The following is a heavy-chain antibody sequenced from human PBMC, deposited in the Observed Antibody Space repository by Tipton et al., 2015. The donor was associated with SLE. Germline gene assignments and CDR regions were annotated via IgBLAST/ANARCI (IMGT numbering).Heavy chain of an antibody. Sequence: TYYNPSLKSRVTISVDTSKNQFSLKLSSVTAADTAVYNCARVRLGFYYYYGMDVWGQGTTVTVSS. D-gene: IGHD7-27*01. J-gene: IGHJ6*02. CDR3: ARVRLGFYYYYGMDV. CDR2: T. V-gene: IGHV4-39*01.